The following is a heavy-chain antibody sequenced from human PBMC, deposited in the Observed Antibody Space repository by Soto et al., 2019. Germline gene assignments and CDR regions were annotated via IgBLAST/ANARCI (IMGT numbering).Heavy chain of an antibody. CDR3: AKDRITGAYFDS. D-gene: IGHD1-20*01. Sequence: AGGSLRLSCAAAGFSFSDYGMHWVRQGPGKGLEWVAAISHGGIRKHYADSVKGRFTISRDNSKKTVYLHLSSLRRDDTAKYYCAKDRITGAYFDSWGQGALVTVSS. J-gene: IGHJ4*02. CDR1: GFSFSDYG. CDR2: ISHGGIRK. V-gene: IGHV3-30*18.